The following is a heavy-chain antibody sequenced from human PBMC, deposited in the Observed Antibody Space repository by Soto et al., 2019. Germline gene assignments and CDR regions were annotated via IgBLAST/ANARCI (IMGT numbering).Heavy chain of an antibody. V-gene: IGHV3-23*01. CDR3: AKGAVTASVRNYFDD. Sequence: EVQLLESGGGLVQPGGSLRLSCATSGFTFSTYGMYWVRQAPGKGLEWVSTISDSGGSTYYADSVKGRFTISRDTSKNTLYLQMNSLRAEDTALYYCAKGAVTASVRNYFDDWGQGTLVIVSS. CDR1: GFTFSTYG. CDR2: ISDSGGST. J-gene: IGHJ4*02. D-gene: IGHD4-17*01.